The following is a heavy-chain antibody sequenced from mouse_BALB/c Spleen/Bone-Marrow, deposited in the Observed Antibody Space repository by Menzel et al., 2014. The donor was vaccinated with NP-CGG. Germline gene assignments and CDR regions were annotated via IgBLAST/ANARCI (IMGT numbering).Heavy chain of an antibody. CDR1: GFTFSNYG. D-gene: IGHD2-4*01. CDR2: INSGGRYA. CDR3: ARRSDYDYFDY. Sequence: DVMLVESGRELVKPGGSLRLSCAASGFTFSNYGMSWVRQTPDKRLEWVATINSGGRYAFYPDSVKGRFTISRDNAKNTLYLQMSSLKSEDTAMYYCARRSDYDYFDYWGQGTTLTVSS. V-gene: IGHV5-6*02. J-gene: IGHJ2*01.